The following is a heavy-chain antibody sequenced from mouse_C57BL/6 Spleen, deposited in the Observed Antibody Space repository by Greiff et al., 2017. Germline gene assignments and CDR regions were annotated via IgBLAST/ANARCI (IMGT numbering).Heavy chain of an antibody. J-gene: IGHJ3*01. D-gene: IGHD1-1*01. CDR1: GYTFTSYW. CDR3: ARSGYYGSSPWFAC. V-gene: IGHV1-61*01. Sequence: QVQLQQPGAELVRPGSSVKLSCKASGYTFTSYWMDWVKQRPGQGLEWIGNIYPSDSETHYNQKFKDKATLTVDKSSSTAYMQLSSLTSEDSAVYYCARSGYYGSSPWFACWGQGTLVTVSA. CDR2: IYPSDSET.